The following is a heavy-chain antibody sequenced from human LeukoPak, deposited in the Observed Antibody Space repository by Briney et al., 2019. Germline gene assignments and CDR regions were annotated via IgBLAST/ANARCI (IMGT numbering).Heavy chain of an antibody. V-gene: IGHV3-9*01. CDR1: GFTFDEYA. Sequence: GGSLRLSCAASGFTFDEYAMHWVRQAPGKGLEWVSGISWNSGSIGYADSVKGRFTISRDNAKNTLFLQMNSLRAEDTAVYYCIRDFLTVTTNDYWGQGTLVTVSS. J-gene: IGHJ4*02. CDR3: IRDFLTVTTNDY. D-gene: IGHD4-11*01. CDR2: ISWNSGSI.